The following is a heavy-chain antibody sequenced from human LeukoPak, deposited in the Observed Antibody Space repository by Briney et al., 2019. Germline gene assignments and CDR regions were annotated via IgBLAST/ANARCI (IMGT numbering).Heavy chain of an antibody. J-gene: IGHJ5*01. Sequence: GGSLRLSCAASGFTFSYSAMTWVRPGPGKGLEWVSAISRDGDRTWYADSVNGRFTISRDNSKNMLFLQMNSLSADDTAFYYCVKEEITRGYTSGFDSWGQGTLVTVSS. CDR3: VKEEITRGYTSGFDS. V-gene: IGHV3-23*01. D-gene: IGHD5-12*01. CDR1: GFTFSYSA. CDR2: ISRDGDRT.